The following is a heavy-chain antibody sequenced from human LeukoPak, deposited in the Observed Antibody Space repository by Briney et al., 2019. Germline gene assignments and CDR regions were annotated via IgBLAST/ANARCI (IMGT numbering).Heavy chain of an antibody. Sequence: GGSLRLSCAASGFTFRDSAMSWVRQAPGKGLEWVSLISFSGGNTYYTDSVKGRFTISRDNSKGTMYLQMNSLRAEDTAIYYCARDIELSTWGLGTMVTVS. CDR3: ARDIELST. CDR2: ISFSGGNT. J-gene: IGHJ3*01. CDR1: GFTFRDSA. V-gene: IGHV3-23*01. D-gene: IGHD3-16*02.